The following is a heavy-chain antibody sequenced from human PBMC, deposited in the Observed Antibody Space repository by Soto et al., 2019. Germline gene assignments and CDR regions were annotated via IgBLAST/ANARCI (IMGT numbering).Heavy chain of an antibody. CDR1: GFTFTDFY. CDR2: IRPDGTET. CDR3: AGWGGHDHNY. D-gene: IGHD3-16*01. Sequence: EVQLVQSGGGLVQPGGSLGLSCVGSGFTFTDFYMNWVRQAPGKGLEWVANIRPDGTETNYVESVRGRFTTSRDNAKNSLFLQRHSLRADDTALYYGAGWGGHDHNYWGQGILVTVSS. V-gene: IGHV3-7*03. J-gene: IGHJ4*02.